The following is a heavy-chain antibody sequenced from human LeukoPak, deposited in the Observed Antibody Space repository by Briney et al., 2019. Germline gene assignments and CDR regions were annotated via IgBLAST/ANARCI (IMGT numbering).Heavy chain of an antibody. CDR1: GFTFSSYG. J-gene: IGHJ4*02. D-gene: IGHD4-23*01. CDR3: ARDDGNPSHLVY. CDR2: IWYDGTNK. Sequence: GGSLRLSCAASGFTFSSYGMHWVRQAPGKGLEWVAVIWYDGTNKYYADSARGRFTISRDSSKNTLYLQMNSLRAEDTAVYYCARDDGNPSHLVYWGQGTLVTVSS. V-gene: IGHV3-33*01.